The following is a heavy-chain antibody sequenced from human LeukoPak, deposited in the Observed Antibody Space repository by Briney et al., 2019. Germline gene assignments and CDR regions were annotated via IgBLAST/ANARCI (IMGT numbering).Heavy chain of an antibody. D-gene: IGHD3-22*01. CDR3: ARGRALVVVIEVDYFDY. CDR2: ISAYNGNT. J-gene: IGHJ4*02. CDR1: GYTFTSYG. Sequence: ASVKVSCKASGYTFTSYGISWVRQAPGQGLEWMGWISAYNGNTNYAQKLQGRVTMTTDTSTSTAYMELRSLRSDDTAVYYCARGRALVVVIEVDYFDYWGQGTLVTVSS. V-gene: IGHV1-18*01.